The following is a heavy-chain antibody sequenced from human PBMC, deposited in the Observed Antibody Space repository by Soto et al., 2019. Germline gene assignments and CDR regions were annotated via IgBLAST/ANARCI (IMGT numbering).Heavy chain of an antibody. D-gene: IGHD3-3*01. V-gene: IGHV4-4*02. CDR3: ARGQGFSDLFDP. Sequence: SETLSLTCAVSGGSISSSSWRSWVRQPPGKGLEWIGEIYHTGNTNYNPSLESRVTISGDKSKNQFSLNLNSVTAADTAVYYCARGQGFSDLFDPWVQVTLLTVSS. J-gene: IGHJ5*02. CDR2: IYHTGNT. CDR1: GGSISSSSW.